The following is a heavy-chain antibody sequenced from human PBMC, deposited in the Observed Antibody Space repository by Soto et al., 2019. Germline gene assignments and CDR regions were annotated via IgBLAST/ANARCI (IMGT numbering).Heavy chain of an antibody. Sequence: ASVKVSCKASGYTFTGYYMHWVRQAPGQGLEWMGWINPNSGGTNYAQKFQGRVTMTRDTSISTAYMEPSRLRSDDTAVYYCARGNRAGATSAFWELLHGFDPWGQGTLVTVSS. CDR1: GYTFTGYY. J-gene: IGHJ5*02. V-gene: IGHV1-2*02. CDR2: INPNSGGT. CDR3: ARGNRAGATSAFWELLHGFDP. D-gene: IGHD2-15*01.